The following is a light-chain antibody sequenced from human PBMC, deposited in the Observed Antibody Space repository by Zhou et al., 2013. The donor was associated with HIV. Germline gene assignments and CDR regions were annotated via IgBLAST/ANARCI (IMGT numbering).Light chain of an antibody. J-gene: IGKJ4*01. V-gene: IGKV3D-20*02. CDR3: QQRTNGLT. Sequence: EIVLTQSPGTLSLSPGERATLSCRASQSVSSSHLAWYAQKPGQAPRLIIYDISSRATGIPDRFSGSGSGTDFTLTISRLEPEDFAVYYCQQRTNGLTFGGGTKVEIK. CDR1: QSVSSSH. CDR2: DIS.